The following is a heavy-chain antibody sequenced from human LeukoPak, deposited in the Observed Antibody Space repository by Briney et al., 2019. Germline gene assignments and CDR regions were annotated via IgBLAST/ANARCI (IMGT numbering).Heavy chain of an antibody. CDR3: AREWGYGDPSGFFDY. CDR2: IWYDENNK. CDR1: GYTFTDYY. Sequence: SCKASGYTFTDYYMHWVRQAPGKGLEWVAVIWYDENNKYYTDSVKGRFTISRDNSKNTLYLQMNSLRAEDTAVYYCAREWGYGDPSGFFDYWGQGTLVTVSS. D-gene: IGHD4-17*01. J-gene: IGHJ4*02. V-gene: IGHV3-33*01.